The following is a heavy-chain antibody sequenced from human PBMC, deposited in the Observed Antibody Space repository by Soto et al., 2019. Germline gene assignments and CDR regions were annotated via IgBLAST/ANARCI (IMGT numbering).Heavy chain of an antibody. CDR1: DGSFRGHY. J-gene: IGHJ6*02. Sequence: QVQLQQWGAGLLKPSDTLSLTCAVSDGSFRGHYWTWIRQTPGKGLEWIGEINQSGGTNYNPSLKSRVTISIDTSKNQFSLKLTSVTSADTAVYYCARGWRARQQVYYLYGLDVWGQGTTVTVS. V-gene: IGHV4-34*01. D-gene: IGHD2-8*01. CDR2: INQSGGT. CDR3: ARGWRARQQVYYLYGLDV.